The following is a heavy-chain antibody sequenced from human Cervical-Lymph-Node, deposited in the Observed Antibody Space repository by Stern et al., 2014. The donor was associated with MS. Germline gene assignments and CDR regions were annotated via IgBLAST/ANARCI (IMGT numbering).Heavy chain of an antibody. CDR3: ARNRALYSNTFDFDY. CDR2: INPNSGGS. CDR1: GYTFTDYY. Sequence: QVQLKESGAEVKKPGASVKVSCTASGYTFTDYYMHWVRQAPGQGLEWMGWINPNSGGSNYAQKFQGRVTMTRDTSISTAYMELSSLRSDDTAIYYCARNRALYSNTFDFDYWGQGTLVTVSS. J-gene: IGHJ4*02. D-gene: IGHD6-13*01. V-gene: IGHV1-2*02.